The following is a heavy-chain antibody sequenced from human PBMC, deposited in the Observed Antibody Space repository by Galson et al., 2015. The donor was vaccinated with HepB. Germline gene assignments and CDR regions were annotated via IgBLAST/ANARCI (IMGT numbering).Heavy chain of an antibody. J-gene: IGHJ4*02. V-gene: IGHV3-15*01. CDR1: GFTFSNAW. CDR3: TTEPGYCSSTSCYTRM. D-gene: IGHD2-2*02. Sequence: SLRLSCAASGFTFSNAWMSWVRQAPGKGLEWVGRIKSKTDGGTTDYAAPVKGRFTISRDDSKNTLYLQMNSLKTEDTAVYYCTTEPGYCSSTSCYTRMWGQGTLVTVSS. CDR2: IKSKTDGGTT.